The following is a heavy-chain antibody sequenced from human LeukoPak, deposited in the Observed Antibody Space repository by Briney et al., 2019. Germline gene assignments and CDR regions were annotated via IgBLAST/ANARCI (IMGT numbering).Heavy chain of an antibody. CDR2: IYYSGST. D-gene: IGHD3-10*01. Sequence: SETLSLTCTVSGGSISSSSYYWGWIRQPPGKGLEWIGSIYYSGSTYYNPSLKSRVTISVDTSKNQFSLKLSSVTAADTAVYYCAKVSTTYYYGSGSYSHFDYWGQGTLVTVSS. V-gene: IGHV4-39*07. CDR1: GGSISSSSYY. CDR3: AKVSTTYYYGSGSYSHFDY. J-gene: IGHJ4*02.